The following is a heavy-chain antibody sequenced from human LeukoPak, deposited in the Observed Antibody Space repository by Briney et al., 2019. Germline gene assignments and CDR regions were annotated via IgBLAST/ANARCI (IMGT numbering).Heavy chain of an antibody. V-gene: IGHV4-61*02. D-gene: IGHD3-10*01. CDR1: GGSISGINYY. CDR3: ARVSPSGVWDV. CDR2: IYTTGSS. Sequence: SETLSLTCTVSGGSISGINYYWTWIRQPAGKGLEWIVRIYTTGSSNYNPSLKSPVTISVDTSNNQFSLKLSSVTAADTAVYYCARVSPSGVWDVWGQGTTVTVSS. J-gene: IGHJ6*02.